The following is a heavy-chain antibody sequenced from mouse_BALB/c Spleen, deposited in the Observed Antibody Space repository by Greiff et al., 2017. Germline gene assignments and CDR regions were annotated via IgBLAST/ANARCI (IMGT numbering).Heavy chain of an antibody. Sequence: EVKLMESGPELVKPGASVKMSCKASGYTFTSYVMHWVKQKPGQGLEWIGYINPYNDGTKYNEKFKGKATLTSDKSSSTAYMELSSLTSEDSAVYYCARSGGPFYFDYWGQGTTLTVSS. CDR2: INPYNDGT. V-gene: IGHV1-14*01. CDR1: GYTFTSYV. CDR3: ARSGGPFYFDY. J-gene: IGHJ2*01.